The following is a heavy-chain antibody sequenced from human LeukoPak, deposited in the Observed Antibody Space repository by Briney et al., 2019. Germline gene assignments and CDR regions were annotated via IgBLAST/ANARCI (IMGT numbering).Heavy chain of an antibody. CDR2: IFSSGNT. D-gene: IGHD6-13*01. J-gene: IGHJ4*02. Sequence: SETLSLTCTVSGGSMSSYFWSWIRQPPGKGLESIGYIFSSGNTNYNPSLKSRATISVDTSKNHFSLKLSSVTAADTAVYYCARHELAAAPFDYWGQGMLVTVSS. CDR3: ARHELAAAPFDY. V-gene: IGHV4-59*08. CDR1: GGSMSSYF.